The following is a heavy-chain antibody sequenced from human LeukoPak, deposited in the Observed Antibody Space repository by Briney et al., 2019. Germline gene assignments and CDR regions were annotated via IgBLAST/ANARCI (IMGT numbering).Heavy chain of an antibody. J-gene: IGHJ5*02. Sequence: ASVKVSCKASGYTFTGYYMHWVRQAPGQGLEWMGWINPNSGGTNYAQKFQGRVTMTRDTSISTAYMELSRLRSDDTAVYYCARDSSPAVIRSVWFDPWGQGTLVTVSS. CDR3: ARDSSPAVIRSVWFDP. D-gene: IGHD2-2*02. V-gene: IGHV1-2*02. CDR1: GYTFTGYY. CDR2: INPNSGGT.